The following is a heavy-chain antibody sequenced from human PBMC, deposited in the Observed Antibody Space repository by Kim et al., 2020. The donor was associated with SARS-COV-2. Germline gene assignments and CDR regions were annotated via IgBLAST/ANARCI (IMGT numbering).Heavy chain of an antibody. V-gene: IGHV3-7*01. D-gene: IGHD3-10*01. Sequence: GGSLRLSCAASGFTFSSYWMSWVRQVPGQGLEWVANMNQDGSHRFYVDSVNGRFTISRDNTKGSVFLQINSLRVEDTAVYYCTGGGRGELWGQGTLVTVSS. J-gene: IGHJ4*02. CDR3: TGGGRGEL. CDR2: MNQDGSHR. CDR1: GFTFSSYW.